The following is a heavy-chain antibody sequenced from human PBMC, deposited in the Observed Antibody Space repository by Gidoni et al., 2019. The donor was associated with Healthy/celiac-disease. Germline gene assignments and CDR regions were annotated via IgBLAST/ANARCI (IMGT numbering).Heavy chain of an antibody. CDR2: IFSNDEK. CDR3: ARIGGGAITYYFDY. D-gene: IGHD1-26*01. Sequence: QVTLKESGPVLVKPTETLTLTCTVSGFSLSNARTGVSLIRQPPGKALEWLEHIFSNDEKSYSTSRKSRLTISKDTSKSQVVLTMPNMDPVDTATYSCARIGGGAITYYFDYWGQGTLVTVSS. CDR1: GFSLSNARTG. J-gene: IGHJ4*02. V-gene: IGHV2-26*01.